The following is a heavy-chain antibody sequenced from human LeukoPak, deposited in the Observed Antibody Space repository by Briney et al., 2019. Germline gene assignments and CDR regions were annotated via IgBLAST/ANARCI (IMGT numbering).Heavy chain of an antibody. CDR2: SVPIFGTA. CDR3: ARGAGYLHLRAVYFDF. CDR1: GGSFRDYT. Sequence: SVKVSCKTSGGSFRDYTISWVRQAPGQGLEWMGRSVPIFGTANYAHKFQGRVTLSTDESSSTAYMELSSLRSEDTAIYYCARGAGYLHLRAVYFDFWGRGTLITVSS. D-gene: IGHD5-24*01. J-gene: IGHJ4*02. V-gene: IGHV1-69*05.